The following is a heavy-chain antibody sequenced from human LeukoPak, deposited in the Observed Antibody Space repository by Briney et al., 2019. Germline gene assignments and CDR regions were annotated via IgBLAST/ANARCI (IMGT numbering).Heavy chain of an antibody. CDR3: ARESDMTYYYGMDV. Sequence: GGSLRLSCAAPGFTFSSYSMNWVRQAPGKGLDWVSYISSSSSTIYYADSVKGRFTISRDNAKNSLYLQMNSLRDEDTAVYYCARESDMTYYYGMDVWGQGTTVTVSS. CDR1: GFTFSSYS. V-gene: IGHV3-48*02. J-gene: IGHJ6*02. D-gene: IGHD3-9*01. CDR2: ISSSSSTI.